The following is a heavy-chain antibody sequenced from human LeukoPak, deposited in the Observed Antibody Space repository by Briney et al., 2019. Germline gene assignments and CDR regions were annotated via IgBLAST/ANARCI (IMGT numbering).Heavy chain of an antibody. CDR1: GYSFTSYW. D-gene: IGHD6-13*01. V-gene: IGHV5-51*01. Sequence: GESLKISCKGSGYSFTSYWIGWVRQMPGKGLEWMGIIYPGDSDTRYSPSFQGQVTISADKSISTAYLQWSSLEASDTAMYYSARQMIAAAGLDAFDIWGQGTMVTVSS. CDR2: IYPGDSDT. J-gene: IGHJ3*02. CDR3: ARQMIAAAGLDAFDI.